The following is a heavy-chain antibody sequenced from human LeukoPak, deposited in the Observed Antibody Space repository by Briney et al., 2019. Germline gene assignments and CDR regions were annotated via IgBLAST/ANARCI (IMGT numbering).Heavy chain of an antibody. CDR2: ISSSSSYI. CDR3: ARDLLRFLEWLPSGAFDI. Sequence: AGGSLRLSCAASGFTFSNHGMNWVRQAPGKGLEWVSSISSSSSYIYYADSVKGRFTISRDNAKNSMYLQMNSLRAEDTAVYYCARDLLRFLEWLPSGAFDIWGQGTMVTVSS. J-gene: IGHJ3*02. CDR1: GFTFSNHG. V-gene: IGHV3-21*01. D-gene: IGHD3-3*01.